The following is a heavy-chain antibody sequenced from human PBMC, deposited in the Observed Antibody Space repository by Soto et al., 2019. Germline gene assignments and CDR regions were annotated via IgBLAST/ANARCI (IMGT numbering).Heavy chain of an antibody. Sequence: SKTLSLTCTVSGGSISSGGYYWSWIRQHPGKGLEWIGYIYYSGSTYYNPSLKSRVTISVDTSKNQFSLKLSSVTAADTAVYYCARGEYDSSGYRGGFDSWGQVPLVTVS. CDR1: GGSISSGGYY. CDR3: ARGEYDSSGYRGGFDS. D-gene: IGHD3-22*01. CDR2: IYYSGST. J-gene: IGHJ4*02. V-gene: IGHV4-31*03.